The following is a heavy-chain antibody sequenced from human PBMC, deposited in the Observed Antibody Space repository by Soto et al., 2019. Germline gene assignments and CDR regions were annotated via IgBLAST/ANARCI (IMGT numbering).Heavy chain of an antibody. V-gene: IGHV3-9*01. J-gene: IGHJ6*03. CDR1: GFTFDDYA. Sequence: EVQLVESGGGLVQPGRSLRLSCAASGFTFDDYAMHWVRQAPGKGLEWVSGISWNSGSIGYADSVKGRFTISRDNAKNSLYLQMNSLRAEDTALYYCAKDSSLSLNGSRERGYYYYYMDVWGKGTTVTVSS. CDR3: AKDSSLSLNGSRERGYYYYYMDV. D-gene: IGHD2-2*01. CDR2: ISWNSGSI.